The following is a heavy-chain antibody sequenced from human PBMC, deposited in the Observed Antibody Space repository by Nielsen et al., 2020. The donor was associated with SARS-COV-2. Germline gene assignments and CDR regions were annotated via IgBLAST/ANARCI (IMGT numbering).Heavy chain of an antibody. CDR1: GFTFSDYS. J-gene: IGHJ4*02. CDR3: TRGFYSQSDC. D-gene: IGHD2-15*01. CDR2: ISGDSNYI. V-gene: IGHV3-21*01. Sequence: GESLNISCTGSGFTFSDYSMNWVRQAPGKGLEWVASISGDSNYIFYSELVKGRFTMSRDNGKNSLYLQMNTLRSEDTALYYCTRGFYSQSDCWGQGTLVTVSS.